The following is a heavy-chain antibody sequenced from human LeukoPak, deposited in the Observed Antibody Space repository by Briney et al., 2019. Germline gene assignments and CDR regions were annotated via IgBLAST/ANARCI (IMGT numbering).Heavy chain of an antibody. Sequence: ASVKVSCKASGYTFTSSGISWVRQAPGQGLEWMGWFSAYNGNTNYAQKLQGRVTMTTDTSTSTAYMELRSLRSDDTAVYYYARDPSAMIVDDYYFDYWGQGTLVTVSS. J-gene: IGHJ4*02. CDR2: FSAYNGNT. D-gene: IGHD3-22*01. CDR1: GYTFTSSG. V-gene: IGHV1-18*01. CDR3: ARDPSAMIVDDYYFDY.